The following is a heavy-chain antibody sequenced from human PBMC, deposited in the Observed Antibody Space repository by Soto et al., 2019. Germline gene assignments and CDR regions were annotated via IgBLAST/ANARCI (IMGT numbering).Heavy chain of an antibody. Sequence: ASVKVSCKASGYSFTRYGISWVRQAPGQRPEWMGWISGDNGDTTYAQKFQGRVTLTTDTSTSTVYMELRSLRSDDTAVFYCARDDASGSRARAFDICGQGTMVTVSS. CDR2: ISGDNGDT. D-gene: IGHD2-15*01. J-gene: IGHJ3*02. V-gene: IGHV1-18*01. CDR1: GYSFTRYG. CDR3: ARDDASGSRARAFDI.